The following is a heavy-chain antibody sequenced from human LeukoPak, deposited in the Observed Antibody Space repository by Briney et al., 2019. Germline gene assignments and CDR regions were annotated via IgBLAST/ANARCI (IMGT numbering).Heavy chain of an antibody. CDR3: AREAKGWTYYFDY. CDR1: GFTFSSYW. V-gene: IGHV3-7*03. J-gene: IGHJ4*02. D-gene: IGHD2-15*01. Sequence: GGSLRLSCAASGFTFSSYWMSWVRRAPGKGLEWVANMKQDGSEKYYVDSVKGRFTISRDNAKNSLYLQMNSLRAEDTAVYYCAREAKGWTYYFDYWGQGTLVTVSS. CDR2: MKQDGSEK.